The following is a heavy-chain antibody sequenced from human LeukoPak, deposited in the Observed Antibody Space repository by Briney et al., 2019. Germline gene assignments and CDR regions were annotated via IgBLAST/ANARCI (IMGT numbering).Heavy chain of an antibody. CDR2: LYHSGST. Sequence: KTSETLSLTCTVSGYSISSDYYWGWIRQPPGKGLEWIGSLYHSGSTYYNPSLKSRVTISVDTSKNQFSLKLSSVTAADTAVYYCARVVGVLWLDYMDVWGKGTTVTISS. CDR1: GYSISSDYY. V-gene: IGHV4-38-2*02. CDR3: ARVVGVLWLDYMDV. J-gene: IGHJ6*03. D-gene: IGHD3-10*01.